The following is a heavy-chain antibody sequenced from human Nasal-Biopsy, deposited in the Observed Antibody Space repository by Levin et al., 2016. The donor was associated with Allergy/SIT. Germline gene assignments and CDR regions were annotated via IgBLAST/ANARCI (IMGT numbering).Heavy chain of an antibody. J-gene: IGHJ4*02. CDR2: VKEDGSET. Sequence: GESLKISCITSGFDFSNYWMTWVRQAPGKGLEWVASVKEDGSETYLVDSVKGRITVSRDNSKKSVFLELRSLRDDDTAVYYCARNLVPSRVADYWGQGTLVTV. CDR1: GFDFSNYW. D-gene: IGHD3-3*01. V-gene: IGHV3-7*01. CDR3: ARNLVPSRVADY.